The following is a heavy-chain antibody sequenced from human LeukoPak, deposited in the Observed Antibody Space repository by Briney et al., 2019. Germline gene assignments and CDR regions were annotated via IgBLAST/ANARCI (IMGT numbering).Heavy chain of an antibody. CDR1: GFTFSNYA. J-gene: IGHJ4*02. V-gene: IGHV3-23*01. Sequence: GGSLRLSCTASGFTFSNYAMSWVRQAPGEGLEWVSTISGSDGSTYYADSVKGRFTISRDNSKNTLYLQMNSLRVEDTAIYYCAKGRGYCTGGSCYSDYWGQGTLVTVSS. CDR3: AKGRGYCTGGSCYSDY. D-gene: IGHD2-15*01. CDR2: ISGSDGST.